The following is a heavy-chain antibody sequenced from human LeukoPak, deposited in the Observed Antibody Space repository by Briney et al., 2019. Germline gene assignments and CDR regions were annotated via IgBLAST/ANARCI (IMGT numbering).Heavy chain of an antibody. CDR2: IYYSGST. Sequence: TLSLTCTVSGGSISSSSYYWGWIRQPPGKGLEWIGSIYYSGSTYYNPSLKSRVTMSVDTSKNQFSLKLSSVTAADTAVYYCASDSPYYYDSSGYYPFDYWGQGTLVTVSS. J-gene: IGHJ4*02. CDR3: ASDSPYYYDSSGYYPFDY. V-gene: IGHV4-39*07. CDR1: GGSISSSSYY. D-gene: IGHD3-22*01.